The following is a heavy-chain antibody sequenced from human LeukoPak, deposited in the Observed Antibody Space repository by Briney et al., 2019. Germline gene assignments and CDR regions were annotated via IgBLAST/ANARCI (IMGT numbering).Heavy chain of an antibody. D-gene: IGHD3-10*01. J-gene: IGHJ4*02. V-gene: IGHV3-48*01. CDR2: ISSSSSTI. Sequence: GGSLRLSCAASGFTFSSYSMNWVRQAPGKGLEWVSYISSSSSTIYYADSVKGRFTISRDNSKNTLYLQMNSLRAEDTAVYYCAKPRDYYGPFAYWGQGTLVTVSS. CDR3: AKPRDYYGPFAY. CDR1: GFTFSSYS.